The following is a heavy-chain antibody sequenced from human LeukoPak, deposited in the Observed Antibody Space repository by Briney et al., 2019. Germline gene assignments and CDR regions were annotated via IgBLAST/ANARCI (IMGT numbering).Heavy chain of an antibody. J-gene: IGHJ4*02. CDR3: AKRGYRYGPPFDY. V-gene: IGHV3-30*02. D-gene: IGHD5-18*01. CDR2: IRSDGINK. Sequence: GGSLRLSCAASGFTFSNYGMHWVRQAPGKGLEWVAFIRSDGINKYHADSVKGRFTISRDNSKNTLYLQMNSLRAEDTAVYYCAKRGYRYGPPFDYWGQGTRVTVSS. CDR1: GFTFSNYG.